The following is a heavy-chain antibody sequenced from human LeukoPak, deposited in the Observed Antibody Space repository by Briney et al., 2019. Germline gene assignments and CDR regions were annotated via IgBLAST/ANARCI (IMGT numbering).Heavy chain of an antibody. J-gene: IGHJ4*02. CDR1: GYTFTGYY. V-gene: IGHV1-2*06. CDR3: ARESGSYHGNDY. Sequence: GASVKVSYKASGYTFTGYYMHWVRQAPGQGLEWMGRINPNNGGTNCAQKFQGRVTMTGDTSISTAYMELSSLRSDDTAVYYCARESGSYHGNDYWGQGTLVTVSS. D-gene: IGHD1-26*01. CDR2: INPNNGGT.